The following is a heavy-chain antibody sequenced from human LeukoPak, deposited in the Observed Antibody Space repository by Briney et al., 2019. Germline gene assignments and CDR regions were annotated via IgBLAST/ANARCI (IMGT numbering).Heavy chain of an antibody. Sequence: DPSGTLSLTCTVSGGSISSYYWSWIRQPPGKGLEWIGYIYYSGSTNYKPSLKSRVTISVDPSKNQFSLKLSSVTAADTAVYYCAREGGYSYGFSYYYMDVWGKGTTVTISS. V-gene: IGHV4-59*13. CDR2: IYYSGST. CDR1: GGSISSYY. CDR3: AREGGYSYGFSYYYMDV. J-gene: IGHJ6*03. D-gene: IGHD5-18*01.